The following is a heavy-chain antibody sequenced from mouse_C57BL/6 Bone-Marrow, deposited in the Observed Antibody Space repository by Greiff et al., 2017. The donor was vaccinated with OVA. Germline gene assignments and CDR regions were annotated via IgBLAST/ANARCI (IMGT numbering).Heavy chain of an antibody. CDR1: GYSFTSYY. CDR3: ARGKSSMDY. D-gene: IGHD6-2*01. J-gene: IGHJ4*01. Sequence: QVQLQQSGPELVKPGASVKISCKASGYSFTSYYIHWVKQRPGQGLEWIGWIYPGRGNTKYNEKFKGKATLTADTSSSTAYMQLSSLTSEYSAVYYCARGKSSMDYWGQGTSVTVSS. V-gene: IGHV1-66*01. CDR2: IYPGRGNT.